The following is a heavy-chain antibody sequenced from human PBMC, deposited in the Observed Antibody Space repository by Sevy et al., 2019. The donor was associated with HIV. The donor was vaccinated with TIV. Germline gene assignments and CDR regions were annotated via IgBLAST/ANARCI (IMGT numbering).Heavy chain of an antibody. Sequence: GGSLRLSCAASGFTFSSYWMSWVRQAPGKGLEWVANIKQDGSEKYYVDSVKGRFTISRDNAKNSLYLQMNSLRAEDTAVYYCARLAWLRDSAAFDIWGQGTMVTVSS. J-gene: IGHJ3*02. CDR2: IKQDGSEK. V-gene: IGHV3-7*03. CDR3: ARLAWLRDSAAFDI. CDR1: GFTFSSYW. D-gene: IGHD5-12*01.